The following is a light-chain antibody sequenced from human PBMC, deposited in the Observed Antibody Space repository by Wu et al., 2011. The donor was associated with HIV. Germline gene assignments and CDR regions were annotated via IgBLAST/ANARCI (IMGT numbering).Light chain of an antibody. V-gene: IGKV3-11*01. J-gene: IGKJ4*01. Sequence: EIVLTQFPVTLSLSPGERATLSCRASQSVSSYLAWYQQKPGQAPRLLIYDTSTRATGVPARFSGSASGTDFTLTISSLEPEDFAVYYCQQRSNWPLTFGGGTKVEIE. CDR2: DTS. CDR1: QSVSSY. CDR3: QQRSNWPLT.